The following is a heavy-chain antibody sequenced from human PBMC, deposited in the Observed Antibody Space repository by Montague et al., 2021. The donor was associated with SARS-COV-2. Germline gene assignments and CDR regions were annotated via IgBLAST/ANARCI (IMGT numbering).Heavy chain of an antibody. V-gene: IGHV2-70*11. CDR1: GFPLSTHGVC. Sequence: PALVKPTQTLTLTCTVSGFPLSTHGVCVTWIRQPPGGALEWLSRIDWDGATHYKPSLKTRLTLSQDTSKNHVVLTVTNVDPADTAPYYCARMECGTVSSPDCWGHGIKVTVSS. J-gene: IGHJ4*01. CDR3: ARMECGTVSSPDC. D-gene: IGHD2-15*01. CDR2: IDWDGAT.